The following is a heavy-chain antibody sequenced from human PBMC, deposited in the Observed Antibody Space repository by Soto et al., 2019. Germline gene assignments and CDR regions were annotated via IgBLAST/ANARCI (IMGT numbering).Heavy chain of an antibody. J-gene: IGHJ4*02. CDR3: ARGVSSGWDYYFDY. CDR1: GFTFSFYW. CDR2: IRGDGSST. V-gene: IGHV3-74*01. Sequence: EVQLVESGGGLVQPGGSLRLSCAASGFTFSFYWMHWVRQAPGKGLVWVSRIRGDGSSTSYADSLKGRFTISRDNAKNTVYVQMNSLSVEDTAVYYCARGVSSGWDYYFDYWGQGTLVTVSS. D-gene: IGHD6-19*01.